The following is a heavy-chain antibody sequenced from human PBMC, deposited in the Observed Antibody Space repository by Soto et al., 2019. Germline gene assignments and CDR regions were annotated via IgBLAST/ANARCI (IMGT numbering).Heavy chain of an antibody. V-gene: IGHV4-31*03. CDR2: IYHSGNT. CDR3: ERARFKVLYGKPYFDS. CDR1: GGSITTGGSY. Sequence: TSETLSLTCTVSGGSITTGGSYWSWIRQHPGKGLEWIGNIYHSGNTYYNPSLKSRLTISVDTSKNHFSLMVDSVTAADTAVYYCERARFKVLYGKPYFDSWGQGTLVTVS. D-gene: IGHD2-2*02. J-gene: IGHJ4*02.